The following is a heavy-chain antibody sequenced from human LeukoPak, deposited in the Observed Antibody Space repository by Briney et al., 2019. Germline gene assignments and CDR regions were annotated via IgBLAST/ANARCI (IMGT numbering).Heavy chain of an antibody. CDR3: ARARPGYDTPPYYFDL. Sequence: PGGSLRLSCATSGFAFSTYSMNWLRQAPGKGLEWISYIIRSSSVIYYADSVKGRFTISRDNAKSSLYLQMNSLAAEDTAVYYCARARPGYDTPPYYFDLWGQGTLVTVSS. V-gene: IGHV3-48*01. D-gene: IGHD3-16*01. CDR2: IIRSSSVI. J-gene: IGHJ4*02. CDR1: GFAFSTYS.